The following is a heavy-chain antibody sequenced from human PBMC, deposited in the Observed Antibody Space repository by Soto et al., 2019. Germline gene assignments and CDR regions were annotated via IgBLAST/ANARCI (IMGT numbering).Heavy chain of an antibody. Sequence: QVQLQQWGAGLLKPSETLSLTCAVYGGSFSGHYWTWIRQPPGKGLEWVGEITRSGNTNYNPSLKSRVTISVDTSKIQFALKLSSVSAAVTAVYYCACNYYDFWSGYYSVGYFDYWAQGTPVTVSS. CDR3: ACNYYDFWSGYYSVGYFDY. D-gene: IGHD3-3*01. CDR2: ITRSGNT. V-gene: IGHV4-34*01. J-gene: IGHJ4*02. CDR1: GGSFSGHY.